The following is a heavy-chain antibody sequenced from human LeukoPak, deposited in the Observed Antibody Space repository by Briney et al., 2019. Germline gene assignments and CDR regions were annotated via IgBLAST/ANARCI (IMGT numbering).Heavy chain of an antibody. CDR2: IYNSGVT. D-gene: IGHD3-22*01. V-gene: IGHV4-38-2*02. CDR3: ARVDDSSGYYCFQS. CDR1: GYSISSGHY. J-gene: IGHJ1*01. Sequence: SETLSLTCSVSGYSISSGHYWGWIRQPPGKGLEWIGSIYNSGVTYYNPSLKSRVTISVDRSKNQFSLKLSSVTAADTAVYYCARVDDSSGYYCFQSWGQGTLVTVSS.